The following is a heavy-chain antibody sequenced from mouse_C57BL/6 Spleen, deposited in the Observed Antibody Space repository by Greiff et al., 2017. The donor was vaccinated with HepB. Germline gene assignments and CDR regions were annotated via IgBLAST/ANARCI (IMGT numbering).Heavy chain of an antibody. D-gene: IGHD1-1*01. V-gene: IGHV1-4*01. CDR2: INPSSGYT. J-gene: IGHJ1*03. CDR1: GYTFTSYT. CDR3: ARGLLRSDWYFDV. Sequence: QVQLKESGAELARPGASVKMSCKASGYTFTSYTMHWVKQRPGQGLEWIGYINPSSGYTKYNQKFKDKATLTADKSSSTAYMQLSSLTSEDSAVYYSARGLLRSDWYFDVWGTGTTVTVSS.